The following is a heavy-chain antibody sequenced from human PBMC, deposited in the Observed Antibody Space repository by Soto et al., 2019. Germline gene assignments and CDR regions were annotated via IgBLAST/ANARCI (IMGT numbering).Heavy chain of an antibody. Sequence: PSETLSLTCTVSGGSISSYYWSWIRQPPGKGLEWIGYIYYSGSTNYNPSLKSRVTISVDTSKNQFSLKLSSVTAADTAVYYCARLATVTMGGVDYWGQGTLVTVSS. CDR2: IYYSGST. CDR3: ARLATVTMGGVDY. J-gene: IGHJ4*02. D-gene: IGHD4-17*01. CDR1: GGSISSYY. V-gene: IGHV4-59*08.